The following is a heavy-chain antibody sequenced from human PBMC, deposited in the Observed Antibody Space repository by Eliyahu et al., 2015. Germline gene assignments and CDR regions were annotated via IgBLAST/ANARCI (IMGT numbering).Heavy chain of an antibody. CDR1: GGSISSSSXY. CDR2: IYYSGST. D-gene: IGHD2-15*01. CDR3: ARGYCSGGSCPFDP. Sequence: QLQLQESGPGLVKPSETLSLTCTVSGGSISSSSXYWGWIRQPPGKGLEWIGSIYYSGSTYYNPSLKSRVTISVDTSKNQFSLKLSSVTAADTAVYYCARGYCSGGSCPFDPWGQGTLVTVSS. V-gene: IGHV4-39*07. J-gene: IGHJ5*02.